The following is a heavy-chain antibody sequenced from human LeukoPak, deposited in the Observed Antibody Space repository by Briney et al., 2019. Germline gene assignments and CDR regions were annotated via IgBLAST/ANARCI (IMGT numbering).Heavy chain of an antibody. J-gene: IGHJ4*02. D-gene: IGHD3-3*01. CDR3: ALEFGQATDY. Sequence: GGSLRLSCAASGFTFSNAWMTWVRQAPGQGLEWVDRIKSKTDGATTDYAATVKGRFIISRDDSKRMLYLQMNSLKTEDTAMYYCALEFGQATDYWGQGTLVTVSS. V-gene: IGHV3-15*01. CDR1: GFTFSNAW. CDR2: IKSKTDGATT.